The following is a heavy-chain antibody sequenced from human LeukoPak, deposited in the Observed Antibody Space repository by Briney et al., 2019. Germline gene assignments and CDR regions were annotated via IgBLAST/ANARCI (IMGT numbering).Heavy chain of an antibody. CDR3: ARAGRYRYGMDV. Sequence: GGSLSLSCAASGFTFSSYEMNWVRQAPGKGLEWVSYISSSGSTIYYADSVKGRFTISRDNAKNSLYLQMNSLRAEDTAVYHCARAGRYRYGMDVWGQGTTVTVSS. V-gene: IGHV3-48*03. CDR1: GFTFSSYE. CDR2: ISSSGSTI. D-gene: IGHD3-9*01. J-gene: IGHJ6*02.